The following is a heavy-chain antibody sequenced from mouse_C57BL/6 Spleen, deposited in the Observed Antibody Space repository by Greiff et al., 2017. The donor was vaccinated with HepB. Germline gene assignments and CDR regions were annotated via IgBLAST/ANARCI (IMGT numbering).Heavy chain of an antibody. CDR2: IDPSDRET. CDR3: ARNYGNYDYFDY. Sequence: QVQLQQPGAELVRPGSSVKLSCKASGYTFTSYWMHWVKQRPIQGLEWIGNIDPSDRETHYNQKFKDKATLTVDKSSSTAYMQLSSLTSEDSAVYYCARNYGNYDYFDYWGQGTTLTVSS. V-gene: IGHV1-52*01. CDR1: GYTFTSYW. J-gene: IGHJ2*01. D-gene: IGHD2-1*01.